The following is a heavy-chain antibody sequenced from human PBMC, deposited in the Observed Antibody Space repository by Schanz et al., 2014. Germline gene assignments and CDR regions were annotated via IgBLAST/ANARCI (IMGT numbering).Heavy chain of an antibody. CDR1: GYTFTSYD. V-gene: IGHV1-8*01. CDR2: MNSKTGNT. Sequence: VQLVESGAEVKKPGVSVKVSCKASGYTFTSYDINWVRQATGQGLEWMGWMNSKTGNTGYAQRFQGRVTMTRDTSTSTVYMELSSLRSEDTAVYFCARGPSTGAFDIWGQGTMVTVSS. J-gene: IGHJ3*02. CDR3: ARGPSTGAFDI.